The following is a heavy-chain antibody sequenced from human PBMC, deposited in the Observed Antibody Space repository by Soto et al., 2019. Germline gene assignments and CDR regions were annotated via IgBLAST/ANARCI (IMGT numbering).Heavy chain of an antibody. CDR3: AREVQVHTPAFVY. CDR2: ISPMFGAA. J-gene: IGHJ4*02. Sequence: QVQLVQSGAEMKKPGSSVKVSCQSSGGTFNTYAMNWVRQAPGQGPEWMGDISPMFGAANYAPKFQGRVTSTADESTGTSYMQLSSLTSEATALCFCAREVQVHTPAFVYWGQGTLVTVSS. V-gene: IGHV1-69*19. CDR1: GGTFNTYA. D-gene: IGHD3-10*01.